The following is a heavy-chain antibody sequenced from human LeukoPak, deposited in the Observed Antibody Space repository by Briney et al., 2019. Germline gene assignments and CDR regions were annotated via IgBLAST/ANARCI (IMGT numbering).Heavy chain of an antibody. CDR2: IIPIFGTA. D-gene: IGHD3-10*01. CDR1: GGTFSSYA. CDR3: ARGPKYGSGSYAILNYYYMDV. J-gene: IGHJ6*03. Sequence: GASVKVSCKASGGTFSSYAISWVRQAPGQGLEWMGGIIPIFGTANYAQKFQGRVTITADESTSTAYMELSSLRSEDTAVYYCARGPKYGSGSYAILNYYYMDVWGKGTTVTISS. V-gene: IGHV1-69*13.